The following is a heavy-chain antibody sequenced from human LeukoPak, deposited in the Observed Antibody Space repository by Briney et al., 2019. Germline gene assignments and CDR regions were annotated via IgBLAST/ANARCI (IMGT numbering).Heavy chain of an antibody. J-gene: IGHJ4*02. V-gene: IGHV3-48*01. Sequence: GGSPRLSCAASGFTFSSYNMNWVRQAPGKGLEWVSYISSSSSTIYYADSVKGRFTISRDNAKNSLYLQMNSLRAEDTAVYYCARGVLGGFDYWGQGTLVTVSS. CDR3: ARGVLGGFDY. CDR1: GFTFSSYN. CDR2: ISSSSSTI. D-gene: IGHD2-8*01.